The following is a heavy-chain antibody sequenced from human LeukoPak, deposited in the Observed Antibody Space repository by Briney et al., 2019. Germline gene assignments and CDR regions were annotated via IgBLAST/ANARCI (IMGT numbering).Heavy chain of an antibody. CDR2: IRPNSGDT. V-gene: IGHV1-2*02. CDR3: ARNYGHNSKYFDF. J-gene: IGHJ4*02. CDR1: GYTFTDYF. D-gene: IGHD4-17*01. Sequence: GASVTVSCMASGYTFTDYFIHWVRQAPGQGLEWMGWIRPNSGDTHYAQRFQGRVTMTRDTSVSTAHMELSSLRSDDTAIYYCARNYGHNSKYFDFWGQGTLVTVSP.